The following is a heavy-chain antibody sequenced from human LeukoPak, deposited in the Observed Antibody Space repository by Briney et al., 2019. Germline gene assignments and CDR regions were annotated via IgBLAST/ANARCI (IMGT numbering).Heavy chain of an antibody. CDR1: GFTFSSYS. Sequence: GGSLRLSCAASGFTFSSYSMNWVRQAPGKGLEWVSSISSSSSYIYYADSVKGRFTISRDNAKNSLYLQMNSLRAEDTAVYYCARAPAPYCSGGSCSYYYFDYWGQGTLVTVSS. J-gene: IGHJ4*02. V-gene: IGHV3-21*01. CDR3: ARAPAPYCSGGSCSYYYFDY. D-gene: IGHD2-15*01. CDR2: ISSSSSYI.